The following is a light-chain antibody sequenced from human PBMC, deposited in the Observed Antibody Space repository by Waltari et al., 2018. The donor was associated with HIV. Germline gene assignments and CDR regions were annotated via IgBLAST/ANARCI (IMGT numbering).Light chain of an antibody. CDR2: KDT. CDR1: ALPKQY. CDR3: QSADSSGTVV. V-gene: IGLV3-25*03. J-gene: IGLJ2*01. Sequence: SYELTQPPPASVSPGHTASIPCSGDALPKQYASWYQQHTGQAPVLMINKDTERPSGIPERFSGSSSGTTVTLTISGVQAEDEADYYCQSADSSGTVVFGGGTKLTVL.